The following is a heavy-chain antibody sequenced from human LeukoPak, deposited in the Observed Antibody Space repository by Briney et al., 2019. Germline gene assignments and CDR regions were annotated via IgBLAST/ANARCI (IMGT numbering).Heavy chain of an antibody. V-gene: IGHV3-21*01. D-gene: IGHD6-6*01. CDR3: TRRPIAATAYYFDY. CDR1: GFIFSSYS. CDR2: ISTGSSYI. J-gene: IGHJ4*02. Sequence: GGSLRLSCAASGFIFSSYSMNWVRQAPGKGLEWVSSISTGSSYIYYADSVKGRFTISRDNAKNSLYLQMDSLRAEDTAVYYCTRRPIAATAYYFDYWGQGTLVTVSS.